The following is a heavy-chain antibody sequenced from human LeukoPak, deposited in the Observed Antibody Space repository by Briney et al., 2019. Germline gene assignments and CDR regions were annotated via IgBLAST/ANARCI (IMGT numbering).Heavy chain of an antibody. CDR2: NIPIFGTA. J-gene: IGHJ4*02. D-gene: IGHD3-10*01. V-gene: IGHV1-69*13. CDR3: ASYGSLQPYYFDY. CDR1: GGTFSSYA. Sequence: SVKVSCKASGGTFSSYAISWVRQAPGQGLEWMGGNIPIFGTANYAQKFQGRVTITADESTSTAYMELSSLRSEDTAVYYCASYGSLQPYYFDYWGQGTLVTVSS.